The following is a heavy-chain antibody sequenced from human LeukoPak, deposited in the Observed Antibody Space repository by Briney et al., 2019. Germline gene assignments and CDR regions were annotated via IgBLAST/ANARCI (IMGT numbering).Heavy chain of an antibody. CDR3: ARTAARMGATLFDY. D-gene: IGHD1-26*01. CDR1: GFTFSSYS. CDR2: ISSSSSTK. J-gene: IGHJ4*02. V-gene: IGHV3-48*01. Sequence: GGSLRLSCAASGFTFSSYSMNWVRQAPGKGLEWVSYISSSSSTKYYADSVKGRFTISRDNSKNTLYLQMNSLRAEDTAVYYCARTAARMGATLFDYWGQGTLVTVSS.